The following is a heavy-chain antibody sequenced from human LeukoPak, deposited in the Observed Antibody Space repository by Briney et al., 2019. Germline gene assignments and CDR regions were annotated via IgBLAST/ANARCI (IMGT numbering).Heavy chain of an antibody. J-gene: IGHJ4*02. Sequence: GGSLRLSCAASGFTFSSYSMNWVRQAPGKGLEWVAFIRYDGSNKYYADSVKGRFTISRDNSKNTLYLQMNSLRAEDTAVYYCARGGADYWGQGTLVTVSS. CDR2: IRYDGSNK. V-gene: IGHV3-30*02. CDR1: GFTFSSYS. CDR3: ARGGADY.